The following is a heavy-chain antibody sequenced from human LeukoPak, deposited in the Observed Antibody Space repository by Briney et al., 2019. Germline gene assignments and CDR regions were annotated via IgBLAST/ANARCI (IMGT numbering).Heavy chain of an antibody. CDR3: ATIGTGDYRDDS. V-gene: IGHV3-30*02. J-gene: IGHJ5*01. CDR2: IRYDGTNT. CDR1: GFTFSNYG. D-gene: IGHD3/OR15-3a*01. Sequence: GGSLRLSCAASGFTFSNYGMHWVRQAPGKGLEWVAFIRYDGTNTYYLDSVKGRFTISRDNSKNKVYLQMSSLRAEDTALYYCATIGTGDYRDDSWGQGTLVTVSS.